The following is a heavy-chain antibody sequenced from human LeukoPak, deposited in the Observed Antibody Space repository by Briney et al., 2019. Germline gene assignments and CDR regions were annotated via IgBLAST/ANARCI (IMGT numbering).Heavy chain of an antibody. CDR1: GSTVSSNY. CDR2: IYSGGST. D-gene: IGHD5-12*01. V-gene: IGHV3-53*01. J-gene: IGHJ4*02. Sequence: GGSLRLSCAASGSTVSSNYMSWVRQAPGKGLEWVSVIYSGGSTYYADSVKGRFTISRDNSKNTLYLQMNSLRAEDTAVYYCASAILSGYAISGYFDYWGQGTLVTVSS. CDR3: ASAILSGYAISGYFDY.